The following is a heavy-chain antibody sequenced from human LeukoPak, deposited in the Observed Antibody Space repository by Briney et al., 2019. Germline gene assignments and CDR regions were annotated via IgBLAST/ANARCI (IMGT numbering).Heavy chain of an antibody. CDR1: GYRFSNYW. V-gene: IGHV5-51*01. CDR2: IYPGDSDT. D-gene: IGHD3-9*01. J-gene: IGHJ4*02. Sequence: GESLKISFKASGYRFSNYWIGWVRPRPGKGVGWMGIIYPGDSDTRYSPSFGGQVTISAHKSITTAYLQWSSLEASDTAMYYCARRGYDILTGYLDYWGQGTLVTVSS. CDR3: ARRGYDILTGYLDY.